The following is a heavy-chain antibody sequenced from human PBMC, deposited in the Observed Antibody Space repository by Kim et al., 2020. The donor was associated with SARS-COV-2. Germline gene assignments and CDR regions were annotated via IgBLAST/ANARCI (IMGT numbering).Heavy chain of an antibody. CDR1: GFTFSSYG. CDR2: IWYDGSNK. CDR3: ARKYDILTGYPTYYYYG. D-gene: IGHD3-9*01. Sequence: GGSLRLSCAASGFTFSSYGMHWVRQAPGKGLEWVAVIWYDGSNKYYADSVKGRFTISRDNSKNTLYLQMNSLRAEDTAVDYCARKYDILTGYPTYYYYG. J-gene: IGHJ6*01. V-gene: IGHV3-33*01.